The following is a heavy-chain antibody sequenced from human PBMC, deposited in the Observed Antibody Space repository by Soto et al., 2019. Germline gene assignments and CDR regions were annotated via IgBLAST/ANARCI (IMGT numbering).Heavy chain of an antibody. J-gene: IGHJ6*02. Sequence: QLQLQESGPGLVKPSETLSLTCTVSGGSISSSSYYWGWIRQPPGKGLEWIGSIYYSGSTYYNPSLKSRVTISVDTSKNQFSLKLSSVTAADTAVYYCARRAPIAVAGKRTGYYYYGMDVWGQGTTVTVSS. CDR1: GGSISSSSYY. CDR2: IYYSGST. D-gene: IGHD6-19*01. CDR3: ARRAPIAVAGKRTGYYYYGMDV. V-gene: IGHV4-39*01.